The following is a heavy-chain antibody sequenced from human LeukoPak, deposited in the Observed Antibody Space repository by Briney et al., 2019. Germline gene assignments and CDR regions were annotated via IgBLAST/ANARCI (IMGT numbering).Heavy chain of an antibody. Sequence: ASVKVSCKASGYTFTSYGISWVRQAPGQGLEWMGWISAYNGNTNYAQKLQGRVTMTTDTSTSTAYMELRSLRSDDTAVYYCARVEYSYGWGYYFDYWGQGTLVTVSS. CDR2: ISAYNGNT. V-gene: IGHV1-18*01. D-gene: IGHD5-18*01. CDR1: GYTFTSYG. CDR3: ARVEYSYGWGYYFDY. J-gene: IGHJ4*02.